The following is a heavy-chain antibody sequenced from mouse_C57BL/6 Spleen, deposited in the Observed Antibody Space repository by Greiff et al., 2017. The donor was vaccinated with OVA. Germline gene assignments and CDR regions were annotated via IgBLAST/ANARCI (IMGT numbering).Heavy chain of an antibody. CDR3: ARPLYGSSYEAMDY. J-gene: IGHJ4*01. V-gene: IGHV1-55*01. D-gene: IGHD1-1*01. Sequence: QVQLQQPGAELVKPGASVKMSCKASGYTFTSYWITWVKQRPGQGLEWIGDIYPGSGSTNYNEKFKSKATLTVDTSSSTAYMQLSSLTSEDSAVYYCARPLYGSSYEAMDYWGQGTSVTVSS. CDR1: GYTFTSYW. CDR2: IYPGSGST.